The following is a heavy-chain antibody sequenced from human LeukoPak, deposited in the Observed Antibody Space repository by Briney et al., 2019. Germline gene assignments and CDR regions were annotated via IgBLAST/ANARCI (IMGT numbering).Heavy chain of an antibody. CDR3: ARGECSSTSCYYFDY. Sequence: SETLSLTCTVSGGSISSYYLSWIRQPPGKGLEWIGYIYYSGSTNYNPSLKSRVTISVDTSKNQFSLKLSSVTAADTAVYYCARGECSSTSCYYFDYWGQGTLVTVSS. CDR2: IYYSGST. CDR1: GGSISSYY. V-gene: IGHV4-59*12. D-gene: IGHD2-2*01. J-gene: IGHJ4*02.